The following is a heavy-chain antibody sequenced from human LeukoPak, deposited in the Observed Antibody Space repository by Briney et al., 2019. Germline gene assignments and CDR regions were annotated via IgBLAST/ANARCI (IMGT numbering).Heavy chain of an antibody. CDR1: GFTFSTYS. V-gene: IGHV3-48*02. J-gene: IGHJ3*02. CDR2: ISSSSSI. CDR3: ARRAI. Sequence: GGSLRLSCAASGFTFSTYSMNWVRQAPGKGLEWVSYISSSSSIYYADSVKGRFTIPRDNAKNSLYLQMNSLRDEDTAVYYCARRAIWGQGTMVTVSS.